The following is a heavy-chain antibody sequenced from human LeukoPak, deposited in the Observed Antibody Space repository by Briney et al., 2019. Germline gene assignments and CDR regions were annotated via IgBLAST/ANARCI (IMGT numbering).Heavy chain of an antibody. CDR3: ARQGRLTTFDY. CDR1: GGSFSGYY. CDR2: IYYSGST. Sequence: SETLSLTCAVYGGSFSGYYWSWIRQPPGKGLEWIGSIYYSGSTYYNPSLKSRVTISVGTSKNQFSLKLSSVTAADTAVYYCARQGRLTTFDYWGQGTLVTVSS. D-gene: IGHD4-11*01. J-gene: IGHJ4*02. V-gene: IGHV4-34*01.